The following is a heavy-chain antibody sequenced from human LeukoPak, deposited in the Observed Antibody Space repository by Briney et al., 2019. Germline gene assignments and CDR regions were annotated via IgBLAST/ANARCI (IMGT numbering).Heavy chain of an antibody. CDR1: GGSFSGYY. D-gene: IGHD3-3*01. CDR3: ASDPDFWSGYYTPYYYYGMDV. J-gene: IGHJ6*02. Sequence: SETLSLTCAVYGGSFSGYYWSWIRQPPGKGLEWIGEINHSGSTNYNPSLKSRVTISVDTSKNQFSLKLSSVTAADTAVYYCASDPDFWSGYYTPYYYYGMDVWGQGTTVTVSS. V-gene: IGHV4-34*01. CDR2: INHSGST.